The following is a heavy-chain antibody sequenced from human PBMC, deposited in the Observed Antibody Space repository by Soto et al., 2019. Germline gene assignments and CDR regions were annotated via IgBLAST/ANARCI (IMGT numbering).Heavy chain of an antibody. J-gene: IGHJ4*02. CDR3: TTDGPDIVLVPAAGY. CDR1: GFTFSNAW. D-gene: IGHD2-2*01. CDR2: IKSKTDGGTT. V-gene: IGHV3-15*07. Sequence: PGGSLRLSCAASGFTFSNAWMNWVRQAPGKGLEWVGRIKSKTDGGTTDYAAPVKGRFTISRDDSKNTLYLQMNSLKTEDTAVYYCTTDGPDIVLVPAAGYWGQGTLVTVSS.